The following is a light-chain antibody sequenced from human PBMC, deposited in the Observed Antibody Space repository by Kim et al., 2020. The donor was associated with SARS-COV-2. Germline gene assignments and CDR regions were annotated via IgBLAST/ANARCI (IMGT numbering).Light chain of an antibody. Sequence: DIQMTQSPSSLSASVGVRVTITCRASQSISSYLNWYQQKPGKAPKLLIYAASSLQSGVPSRFSGSGSGTDFTLTISSLQPEDFATYYCQQSYTILITFGQGTRLEIK. J-gene: IGKJ5*01. CDR1: QSISSY. CDR2: AAS. CDR3: QQSYTILIT. V-gene: IGKV1-39*01.